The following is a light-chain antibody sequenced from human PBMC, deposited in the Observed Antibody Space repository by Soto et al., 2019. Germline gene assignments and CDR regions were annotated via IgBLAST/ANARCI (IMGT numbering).Light chain of an antibody. J-gene: IGKJ3*01. CDR3: QHRYGFT. V-gene: IGKV3-11*01. CDR1: QSVNSY. CDR2: DAT. Sequence: ETVLTQSPATLSLSPGERATLSCRASQSVNSYLAWYQQKPGQAPRLLIHDATHRATGIPARFSGSGSGTDFNLTISRLEPEDFADYYCQHRYGFTFGPGTKVDIK.